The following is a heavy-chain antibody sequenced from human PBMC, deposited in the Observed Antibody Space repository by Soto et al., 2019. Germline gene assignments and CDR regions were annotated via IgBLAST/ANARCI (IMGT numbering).Heavy chain of an antibody. CDR2: IYDNVNT. V-gene: IGHV4-59*11. CDR1: GGAFGGHY. CDR3: ARGGFLEWFAYYYMDV. D-gene: IGHD3-3*01. Sequence: QVQLQGPGPGLVRPSETLSLTCSISGGAFGGHYWGWIRQPPGKRLEWIGCIYDNVNTNFNPSLRSRVTISVDASNNQFSMKLSSVTAADKAVYYCARGGFLEWFAYYYMDVWGKGTTVTVSS. J-gene: IGHJ6*03.